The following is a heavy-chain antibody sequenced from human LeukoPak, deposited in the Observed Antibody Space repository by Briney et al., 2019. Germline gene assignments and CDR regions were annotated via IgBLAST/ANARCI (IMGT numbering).Heavy chain of an antibody. CDR2: ISAYNVNT. Sequence: ASVKVSCKASGYTFTTYGISWVRQAPGQGLEWMGWISAYNVNTNHAQKLQGRVTMTTDTSTSTAYMELRSLRSDDTAVYYCARQSPSSSHAFDIWGQGTMVTVSS. CDR1: GYTFTTYG. D-gene: IGHD6-6*01. V-gene: IGHV1-18*01. CDR3: ARQSPSSSHAFDI. J-gene: IGHJ3*02.